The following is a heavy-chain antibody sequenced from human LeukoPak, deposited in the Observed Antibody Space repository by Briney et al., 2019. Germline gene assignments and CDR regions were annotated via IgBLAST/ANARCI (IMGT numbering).Heavy chain of an antibody. J-gene: IGHJ6*03. Sequence: PGGSLRLSCAASGFTFSSYAMSWVRQAPGKGLEWVSAISGSGGSTYYADSAKGRFTISRDNSKNTLYLQMNSLRAEDTAVYYCAKDKVRSAGRHYYYMDVWGKGTTVTVSS. D-gene: IGHD6-25*01. CDR1: GFTFSSYA. CDR2: ISGSGGST. CDR3: AKDKVRSAGRHYYYMDV. V-gene: IGHV3-23*01.